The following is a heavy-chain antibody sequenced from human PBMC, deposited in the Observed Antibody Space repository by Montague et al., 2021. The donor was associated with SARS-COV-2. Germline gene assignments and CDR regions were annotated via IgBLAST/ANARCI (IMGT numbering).Heavy chain of an antibody. Sequence: ESLSLTCTASGASINSNRHFWGCIRQAPGKGLEWIGSIFSSGSTYYNPSLKTRVSISVDTSGNHLSLKLTSVTATDTAMYFCVGAESYASSAFLNDPFDVWGQGTTVTVSS. J-gene: IGHJ3*01. V-gene: IGHV4-39*02. CDR3: VGAESYASSAFLNDPFDV. D-gene: IGHD3-16*01. CDR2: IFSSGST. CDR1: GASINSNRHF.